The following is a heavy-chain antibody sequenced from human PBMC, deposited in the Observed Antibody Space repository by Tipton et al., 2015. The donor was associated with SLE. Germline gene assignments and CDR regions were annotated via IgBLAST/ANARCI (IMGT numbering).Heavy chain of an antibody. Sequence: LRLSCTVSGGSISSSGYYWGWIRQSPGKGLEWIGSMYYSGSTYYNPSLKTRVTMSVDTSKNQFSLKLSSVTAADTAVYYCVRPPVPPRDIIVVVLFYLDSGGQGTRVTVSS. J-gene: IGHJ4*02. D-gene: IGHD2-15*01. CDR3: VRPPVPPRDIIVVVLFYLDS. V-gene: IGHV4-39*01. CDR2: MYYSGST. CDR1: GGSISSSGYY.